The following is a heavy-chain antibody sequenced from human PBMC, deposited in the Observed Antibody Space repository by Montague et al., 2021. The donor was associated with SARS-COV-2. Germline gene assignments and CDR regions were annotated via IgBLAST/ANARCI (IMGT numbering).Heavy chain of an antibody. J-gene: IGHJ4*02. CDR2: IYHSGST. CDR1: GGSISSSNYY. D-gene: IGHD1-7*01. V-gene: IGHV4-39*07. Sequence: SETLSLTCTVSGGSISSSNYYWDWIRQPPGKGLEWIGEIYHSGSTNYNPSLKSRVTISVDKSKNQFSLKLSSVTAADTAVYYCARGWNYDYWGQGTLVTVSS. CDR3: ARGWNYDY.